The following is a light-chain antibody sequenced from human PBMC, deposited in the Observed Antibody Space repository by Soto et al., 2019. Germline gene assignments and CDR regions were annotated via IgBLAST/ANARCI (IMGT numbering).Light chain of an antibody. V-gene: IGLV1-44*01. CDR3: AAWDDSLNGRV. J-gene: IGLJ3*02. CDR1: HSNIGRNS. CDR2: SSN. Sequence: QSVLTQPPSASGTPGQRVTIPCSGTHSNIGRNSVNWYLQLPGTAPRLLIFSSNQRPLGVPDRFSGSRSGTSASLAITGLRSEDHAYYYCAAWDDSLNGRVFGGGTKVTVL.